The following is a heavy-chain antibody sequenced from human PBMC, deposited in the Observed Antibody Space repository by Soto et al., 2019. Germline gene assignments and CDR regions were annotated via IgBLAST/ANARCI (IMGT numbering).Heavy chain of an antibody. V-gene: IGHV1-58*02. Sequence: SVKVSCKASGFDFGSFGIQFLRQTRGRGLEWIGWIVVVSGSTNYARHFQGRVAISRDMSSSTAYLDLSDLKPDDTAVYLCSADHPHMAMGWPVWGQGTTVTVS. CDR2: IVVVSGST. D-gene: IGHD1-26*01. J-gene: IGHJ6*02. CDR1: GFDFGSFG. CDR3: SADHPHMAMGWPV.